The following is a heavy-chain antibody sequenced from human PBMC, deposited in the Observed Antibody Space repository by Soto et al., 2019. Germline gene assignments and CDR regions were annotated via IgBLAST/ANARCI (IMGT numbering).Heavy chain of an antibody. CDR2: ISISSSDR. Sequence: VGSLRLSCAASGFTLRIYTMNWVRQAPGKGLEWVSSISISSSDRYYADSVRGRFTISRDNAKNALYLQMNSLRADDTAVYFCVRGMNPLFGGQGTLVTVSS. V-gene: IGHV3-21*06. CDR1: GFTLRIYT. CDR3: VRGMNPLF. J-gene: IGHJ4*01.